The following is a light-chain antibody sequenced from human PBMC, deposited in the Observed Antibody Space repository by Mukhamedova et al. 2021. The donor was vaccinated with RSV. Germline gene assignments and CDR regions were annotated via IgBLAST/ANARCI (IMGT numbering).Light chain of an antibody. Sequence: WYQRRVHGKVPNLLIYGASTLQSGVPSRFSGSGYGTDFTLTITRLQPEDVATYYCQKSNSDPITFGQGTRLEIK. CDR2: GAS. CDR3: QKSNSDPIT. V-gene: IGKV1-27*01. J-gene: IGKJ5*01.